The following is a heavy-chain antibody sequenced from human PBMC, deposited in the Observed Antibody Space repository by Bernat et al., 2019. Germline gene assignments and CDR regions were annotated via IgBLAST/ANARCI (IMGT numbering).Heavy chain of an antibody. CDR3: GGEATRYGYNSSGYFDD. D-gene: IGHD3-22*01. Sequence: QVQLVQSGAEVKKPGSSVKVSCKASGGTFSSYAISWVRQAPGQGIQWMGGIIPIFGTANYAQKLHGRVKTTADEATSTAYMELSSLSSEETAVYYYGGEATRYGYNSSGYFDDWGRGAVVTVSS. J-gene: IGHJ4*01. V-gene: IGHV1-69*01. CDR1: GGTFSSYA. CDR2: IIPIFGTA.